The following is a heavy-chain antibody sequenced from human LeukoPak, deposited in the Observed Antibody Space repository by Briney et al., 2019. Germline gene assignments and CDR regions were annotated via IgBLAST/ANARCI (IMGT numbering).Heavy chain of an antibody. D-gene: IGHD6-19*01. V-gene: IGHV4-4*07. CDR3: AREKAGRGKFDY. CDR1: GGSISSDH. CDR2: VLGGGST. J-gene: IGHJ4*02. Sequence: SETLSLTCTVSGGSISSDHWNWIRQPAGKGLEWIGRVLGGGSTNQNPSLQSRVSMSVDTSKNQFSLHLNSVTAADTAVYYCAREKAGRGKFDYWGQGILVTVSS.